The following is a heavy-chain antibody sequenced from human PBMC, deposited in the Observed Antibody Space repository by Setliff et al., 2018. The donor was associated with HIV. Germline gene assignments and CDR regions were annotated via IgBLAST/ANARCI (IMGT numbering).Heavy chain of an antibody. CDR3: AKTIRGYISGDYMDV. J-gene: IGHJ6*03. Sequence: NPSETLSLTCSVSGGSISSSSYFWGWIRQPPGKGLEWIATVYYSGSTYYNPSLRGRVTISVDRSRNQFSLKLSSVTAAATAVYYCAKTIRGYISGDYMDVWGKGTTVTVSS. CDR1: GGSISSSSYF. CDR2: VYYSGST. V-gene: IGHV4-39*07. D-gene: IGHD5-18*01.